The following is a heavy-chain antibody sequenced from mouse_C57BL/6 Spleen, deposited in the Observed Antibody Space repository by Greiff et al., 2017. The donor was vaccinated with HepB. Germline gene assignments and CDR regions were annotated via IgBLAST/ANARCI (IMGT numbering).Heavy chain of an antibody. CDR3: ARCGYGSSYLDY. D-gene: IGHD1-1*01. V-gene: IGHV1-55*01. J-gene: IGHJ2*01. CDR1: GYTFTSYW. CDR2: IYPGSGST. Sequence: QVQLQQPGAELVKPGASVKMSCKASGYTFTSYWITWVKQRPGQGLEWIGDIYPGSGSTNYNEKFKSKATLTVDTSSSTAYMQLSSLTSEDSAVYYCARCGYGSSYLDYWGQGTTLTVSS.